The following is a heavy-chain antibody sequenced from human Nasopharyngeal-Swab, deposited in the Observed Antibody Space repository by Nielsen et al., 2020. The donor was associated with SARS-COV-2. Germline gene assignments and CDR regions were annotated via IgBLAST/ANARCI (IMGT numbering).Heavy chain of an antibody. J-gene: IGHJ4*02. CDR1: GFTFSNHG. CDR3: AEGGYSSNWYSIGGY. V-gene: IGHV3-30*18. Sequence: GGSLRLSCAASGFTFSNHGMHWVRQAPGKGLEWVAVISYDGNNKFYADSAKGRFTISRDNLKNTLYLQMNSLRADDTAVYYCAEGGYSSNWYSIGGYWGQGTLVTVSS. CDR2: ISYDGNNK. D-gene: IGHD6-13*01.